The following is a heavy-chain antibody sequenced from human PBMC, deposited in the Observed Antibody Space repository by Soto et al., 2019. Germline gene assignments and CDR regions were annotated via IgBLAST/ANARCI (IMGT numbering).Heavy chain of an antibody. CDR2: ITDNGGST. CDR3: AKERATTTAFDY. Sequence: PGGSLRLSCAASGFTFRRDGMSWVRQAPGKGLEWVSLITDNGGSTYYADSMKGRFTISRDNTKNTLFLQMNSLRAEDTAVYYCAKERATTTAFDYWGQGALVTVSS. J-gene: IGHJ4*02. V-gene: IGHV3-23*01. CDR1: GFTFRRDG. D-gene: IGHD4-17*01.